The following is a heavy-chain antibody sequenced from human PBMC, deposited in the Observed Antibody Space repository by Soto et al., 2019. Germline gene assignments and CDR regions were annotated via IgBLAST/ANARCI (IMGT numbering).Heavy chain of an antibody. Sequence: GGSLRLSCAASGFTVSSNYMSWVRQAPGKGLEWVSAISGSGGSTYYADSVKGRFTISRDNSKNTLYLQMNSLRAEDTAVYYCAKVGDYYGSGSLNNWFDPWGQGTLVTVSS. CDR2: ISGSGGST. V-gene: IGHV3-23*01. CDR1: GFTVSSNY. J-gene: IGHJ5*02. CDR3: AKVGDYYGSGSLNNWFDP. D-gene: IGHD3-10*01.